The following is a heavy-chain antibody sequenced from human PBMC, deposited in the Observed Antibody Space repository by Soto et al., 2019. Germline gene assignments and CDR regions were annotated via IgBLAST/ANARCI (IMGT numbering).Heavy chain of an antibody. CDR2: IYYTGST. CDR1: GGSVTRGSYY. V-gene: IGHV4-39*01. CDR3: ARANYGVRRGYWYFDL. J-gene: IGHJ2*01. D-gene: IGHD4-17*01. Sequence: QLQLQESGPGLVKPSETLSLTCTVFGGSVTRGSYYWGWIRQPPGKGLEWIGSIYYTGSTYYHPSLESRVTISVDTSKNQFSLRLSSVTAADTAVYYCARANYGVRRGYWYFDLWGRGTLVTVSS.